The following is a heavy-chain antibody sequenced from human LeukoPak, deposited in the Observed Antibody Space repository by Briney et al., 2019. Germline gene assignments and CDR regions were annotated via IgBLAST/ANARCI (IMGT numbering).Heavy chain of an antibody. CDR3: ARDLRYFDWLSGYFDY. D-gene: IGHD3-9*01. CDR1: GGSISSSSYY. J-gene: IGHJ4*02. Sequence: PSETLSLTCTVSGGSISSSSYYWGWIRQPPGKGLEWIGSIYYSGSTYYNPSLKSRVTISVDTSKNQFSLKLSSVTAADTAVYYRARDLRYFDWLSGYFDYWGQGTLVTVSS. CDR2: IYYSGST. V-gene: IGHV4-39*07.